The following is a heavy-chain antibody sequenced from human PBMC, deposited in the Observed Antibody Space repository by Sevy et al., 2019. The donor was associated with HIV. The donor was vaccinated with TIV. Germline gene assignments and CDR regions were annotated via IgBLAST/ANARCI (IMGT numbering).Heavy chain of an antibody. CDR1: GFTFSKAW. Sequence: GESLKISCAASGFTFSKAWMSWVRQAPGKGLEWVGRIKSNTDGGTTDYAGPVKGRFTISRDDSKNTLYLQVNSLKTDDTAVYYCTTKKDFWSGYFYFDYWGQGTLVTVSS. CDR2: IKSNTDGGTT. V-gene: IGHV3-15*01. J-gene: IGHJ4*02. D-gene: IGHD3-3*01. CDR3: TTKKDFWSGYFYFDY.